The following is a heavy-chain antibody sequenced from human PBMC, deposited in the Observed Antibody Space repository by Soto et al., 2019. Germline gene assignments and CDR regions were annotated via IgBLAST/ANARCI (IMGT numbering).Heavy chain of an antibody. D-gene: IGHD2-15*01. Sequence: GGSLRLSCAASGFTFSSYAMSWVRQAPGKGLEWVSAISGSGGSTYYADSVKGRFTISRDNSKNTLYLQMNSLRAEDTAVYYCAKDVDGYCSGGSCYSVDYWGQGTLVTVSS. J-gene: IGHJ4*02. CDR2: ISGSGGST. V-gene: IGHV3-23*01. CDR1: GFTFSSYA. CDR3: AKDVDGYCSGGSCYSVDY.